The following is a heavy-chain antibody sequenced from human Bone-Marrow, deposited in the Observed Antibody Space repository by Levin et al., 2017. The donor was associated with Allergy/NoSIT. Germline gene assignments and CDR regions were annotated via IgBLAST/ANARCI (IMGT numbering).Heavy chain of an antibody. CDR2: ISLYNSNT. D-gene: IGHD2/OR15-2a*01. J-gene: IGHJ5*02. V-gene: IGHV1-18*04. Sequence: ASVKVSCKASGYNFNIYHISWVRQAPGQGLEWMGRISLYNSNTEYAQKLQGRVTMTTDTSTSTAYMELRSLRSDDTAVYYCARDRAELGYDLWGKGTLVTVSS. CDR3: ARDRAELGYDL. CDR1: GYNFNIYH.